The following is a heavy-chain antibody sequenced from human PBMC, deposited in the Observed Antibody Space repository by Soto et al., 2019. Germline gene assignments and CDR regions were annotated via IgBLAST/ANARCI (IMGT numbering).Heavy chain of an antibody. CDR2: IIHIFGTA. CDR1: GGTFSSYA. CDR3: ARVAGAAFTSWFDP. V-gene: IGHV1-69*12. D-gene: IGHD6-19*01. Sequence: QVQLVQSGAEVKKPGSSVKVSCKASGGTFSSYAISWVRQAPGQGLEWMGGIIHIFGTANYAQKFQGRVTITADESTSTADMELSSLRSEDTAVYYCARVAGAAFTSWFDPWGQGTLVTVSS. J-gene: IGHJ5*02.